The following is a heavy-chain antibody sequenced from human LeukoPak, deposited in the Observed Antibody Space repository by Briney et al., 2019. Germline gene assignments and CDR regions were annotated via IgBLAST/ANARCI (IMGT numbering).Heavy chain of an antibody. CDR1: GYTFTGYY. CDR2: INPNSGGT. Sequence: GASVKVSCKASGYTFTGYYMHWVRQAPGQGLEWMGWINPNSGGTNYAQKFQGRVTMTRDTSISTAYMELSRLRSDDTAVYYCARDLIPYYYDSSGYYYFHWGQGTLVTVSS. CDR3: ARDLIPYYYDSSGYYYFH. D-gene: IGHD3-22*01. J-gene: IGHJ4*02. V-gene: IGHV1-2*02.